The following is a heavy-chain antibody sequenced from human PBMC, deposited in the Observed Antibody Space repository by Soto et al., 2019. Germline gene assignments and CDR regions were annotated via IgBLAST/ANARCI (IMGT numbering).Heavy chain of an antibody. V-gene: IGHV1-2*04. CDR1: GYTFTGYY. Sequence: ASVKVSCKASGYTFTGYYMHWVRQAPGQGLEWMGWINPNSGGTNYAQKFQGWVTMTRDTSISTAYMELSRLRSDDTAVYYCAAIPLWGGGVPQDPHIDFDYWGQGTLVTVSS. CDR3: AAIPLWGGGVPQDPHIDFDY. J-gene: IGHJ4*02. CDR2: INPNSGGT. D-gene: IGHD3-16*01.